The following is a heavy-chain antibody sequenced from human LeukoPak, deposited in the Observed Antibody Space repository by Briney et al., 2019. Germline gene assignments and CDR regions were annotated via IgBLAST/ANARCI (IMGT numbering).Heavy chain of an antibody. CDR1: GYTFTSYD. J-gene: IGHJ1*01. CDR2: MNPNSGNT. V-gene: IGHV1-8*03. D-gene: IGHD3-3*01. Sequence: ASVKVSCKASGYTFTSYDINWVRQATGQGLEWMGWMNPNSGNTGYAQKFQGRVTITRNTSISTAYMELSSLRSEDTAVYYCARGPYYDFWSGYGYFQHWGQGTLVTVSS. CDR3: ARGPYYDFWSGYGYFQH.